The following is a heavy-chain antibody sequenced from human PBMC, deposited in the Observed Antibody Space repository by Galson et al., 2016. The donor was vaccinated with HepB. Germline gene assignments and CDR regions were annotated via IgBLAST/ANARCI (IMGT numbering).Heavy chain of an antibody. Sequence: SLRLSCAASGFTFSSYSMNWVRQAPGKGLEWVSSISSSSSYIYYADSVKGRFTISRDNAKNSLYLQMNSLRAEDTAVYYCAREHRGSGSPFFDYWGQGTLVTVSS. CDR2: ISSSSSYI. J-gene: IGHJ4*02. CDR1: GFTFSSYS. CDR3: AREHRGSGSPFFDY. D-gene: IGHD3-10*01. V-gene: IGHV3-21*01.